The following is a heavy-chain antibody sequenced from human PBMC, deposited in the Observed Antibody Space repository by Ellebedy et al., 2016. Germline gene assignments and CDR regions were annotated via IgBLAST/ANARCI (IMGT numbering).Heavy chain of an antibody. CDR1: GFTFSNYW. Sequence: GGSLRLSXAASGFTFSNYWMHWVRQAPGKGLVWVSLINNDGTSTIYADSVKGRFTISRDNDKNYLYLQMSSLSAEDTAFYYCARGLQLATTMLDYWGRGALVTVSS. CDR3: ARGLQLATTMLDY. J-gene: IGHJ4*02. CDR2: INNDGTST. V-gene: IGHV3-74*01. D-gene: IGHD1-26*01.